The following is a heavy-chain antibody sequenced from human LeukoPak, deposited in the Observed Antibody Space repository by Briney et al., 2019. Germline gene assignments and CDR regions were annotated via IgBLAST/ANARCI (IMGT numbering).Heavy chain of an antibody. J-gene: IGHJ3*01. D-gene: IGHD3-22*01. Sequence: GGSLRLSCAASGFTFSGSAMHWVRQASGKGLEWVDRIRSKANSYATAYAASVKGRFTISRDDSKNTAYLQMNSLKTEDTAVYYCARDRSGNRWYPGGFDLWGQGTMVTVSS. CDR3: ARDRSGNRWYPGGFDL. V-gene: IGHV3-73*01. CDR2: IRSKANSYAT. CDR1: GFTFSGSA.